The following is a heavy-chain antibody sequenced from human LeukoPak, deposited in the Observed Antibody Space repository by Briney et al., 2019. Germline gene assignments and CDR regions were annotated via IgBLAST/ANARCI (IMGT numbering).Heavy chain of an antibody. CDR2: IKEDGNEM. J-gene: IGHJ4*02. V-gene: IGHV3-7*03. CDR1: GFTLRMYL. Sequence: GGSLRLSCAPSGFTLRMYLMSWVRQAPGKGLEWVGNIKEDGNEMNYVHSVKGRFAISRDNAKNSLYLQMNSLSAVDTAVYYCARGVDTLLYFGELLSPGEFDYWGQGALVTVSS. D-gene: IGHD3-10*01. CDR3: ARGVDTLLYFGELLSPGEFDY.